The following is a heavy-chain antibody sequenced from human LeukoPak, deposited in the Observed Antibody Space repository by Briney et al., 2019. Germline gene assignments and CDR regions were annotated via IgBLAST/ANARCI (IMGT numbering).Heavy chain of an antibody. CDR2: INAGNGNT. J-gene: IGHJ5*02. CDR3: ARAPRGNSGYCSSTSCTDHRYNWFDP. Sequence: ASVKVPCKASGYTFTNYAMHWVRQAPGQGLEWMGWINAGNGNTKYSQKFQGRVTITRDTSASTTYMEVSSLRSEDAAVYYCARAPRGNSGYCSSTSCTDHRYNWFDPWGQGTLVTVSS. V-gene: IGHV1-3*01. D-gene: IGHD2-2*01. CDR1: GYTFTNYA.